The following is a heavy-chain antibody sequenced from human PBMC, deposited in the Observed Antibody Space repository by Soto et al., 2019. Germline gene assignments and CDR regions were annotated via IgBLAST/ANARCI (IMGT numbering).Heavy chain of an antibody. CDR2: ISSNGGTT. D-gene: IGHD5-18*01. CDR1: GFTFSTYA. V-gene: IGHV3-64*01. Sequence: EVQLVESGGGLVQPGGSLRLSCAASGFTFSTYAMQWVRQAPGKGLEFVSSISSNGGTTNYAYSVKGRFTISRDNSRDTMYLHIGSLRPADMAVYYCARDGRAMNDYWGQGSLVTVSS. CDR3: ARDGRAMNDY. J-gene: IGHJ4*02.